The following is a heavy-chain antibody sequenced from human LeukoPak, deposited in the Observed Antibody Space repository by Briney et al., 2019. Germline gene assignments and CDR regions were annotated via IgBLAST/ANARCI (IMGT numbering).Heavy chain of an antibody. D-gene: IGHD3-10*01. Sequence: ASVTVSCKASGYTFSVYFIHWVRQAPGQGLAWMGWVNPNGGGPIYAQKFQGRVTMTRDTSINTAYMELSGLRFDDTAVYYCARVFGSGSFYSHWGQGTLVTVSS. CDR1: GYTFSVYF. V-gene: IGHV1-2*02. J-gene: IGHJ4*02. CDR2: VNPNGGGP. CDR3: ARVFGSGSFYSH.